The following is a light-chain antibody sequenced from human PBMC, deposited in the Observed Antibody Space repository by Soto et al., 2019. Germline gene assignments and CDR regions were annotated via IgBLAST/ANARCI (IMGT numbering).Light chain of an antibody. Sequence: IHMTQSPSTLSGSVGDRVTITCRASQTISSWLAWYQQKPGKAPKLLIYKASTLKSGVPSRFSGSGSGTEFTLTISSLQPDDFATYYCQLYDTYPWTFGQGTKVDI. V-gene: IGKV1-5*03. CDR3: QLYDTYPWT. CDR2: KAS. CDR1: QTISSW. J-gene: IGKJ1*01.